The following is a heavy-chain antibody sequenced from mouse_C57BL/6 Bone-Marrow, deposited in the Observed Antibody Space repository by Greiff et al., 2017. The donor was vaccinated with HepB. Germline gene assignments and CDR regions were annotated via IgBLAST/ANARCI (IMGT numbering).Heavy chain of an antibody. J-gene: IGHJ4*01. D-gene: IGHD1-1*01. Sequence: DVKLQESGPGLVKPSQSLSLTCSVTGYSITSGYYWNWIRQFPGNKLEWMGYISYDGSNNYNPSLKNRISITRDTSKDQFFLKLNSVTTEDTATYYCARDLTTVVDYWGQGTSVTVSS. V-gene: IGHV3-6*01. CDR1: GYSITSGYY. CDR3: ARDLTTVVDY. CDR2: ISYDGSN.